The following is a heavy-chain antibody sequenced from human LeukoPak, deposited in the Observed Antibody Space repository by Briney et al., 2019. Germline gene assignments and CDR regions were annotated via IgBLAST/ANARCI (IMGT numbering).Heavy chain of an antibody. CDR1: GFTFSSYW. J-gene: IGHJ4*02. Sequence: PGGSLRLSCAASGFTFSSYWMHWVRQAPGKGLEWVSAISGSGGSTYYADSVKGRFTISRDNSKNTLYLQMNSLRAEDTAVYYCAKEWRVQLWFIDYWGQGTLVTVSS. D-gene: IGHD5-18*01. V-gene: IGHV3-23*01. CDR3: AKEWRVQLWFIDY. CDR2: ISGSGGST.